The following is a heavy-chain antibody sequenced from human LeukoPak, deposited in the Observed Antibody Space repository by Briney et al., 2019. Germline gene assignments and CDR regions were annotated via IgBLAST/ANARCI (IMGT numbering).Heavy chain of an antibody. CDR1: GFTFSSYP. CDR2: IRYDGSNK. CDR3: AKVGVRGLRYFDWLSYFDY. Sequence: GGSLRLSCAASGFTFSSYPMHWVRQAPGKGLEWVAFIRYDGSNKYYADSVKGRFTISRDNSKNTLYLQMNSLRAEDTAVYYCAKVGVRGLRYFDWLSYFDYWGQGTLVTVSS. D-gene: IGHD3-9*01. V-gene: IGHV3-30*02. J-gene: IGHJ4*02.